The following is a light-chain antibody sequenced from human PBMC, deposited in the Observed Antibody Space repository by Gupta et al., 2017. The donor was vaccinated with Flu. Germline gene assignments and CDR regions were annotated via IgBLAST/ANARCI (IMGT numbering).Light chain of an antibody. V-gene: IGLV1-44*01. Sequence: QSVLTQPPSASGTPGQRVTISCSGSSSNIGSNTVNWYQQLPGTAPKLLFYSNNQRPSGVPDRFSGSKSGTSASLAISWLQSEDEADYYCAAWDDSLNGWVFGGGTKLTVL. CDR2: SNN. CDR1: SSNIGSNT. J-gene: IGLJ3*02. CDR3: AAWDDSLNGWV.